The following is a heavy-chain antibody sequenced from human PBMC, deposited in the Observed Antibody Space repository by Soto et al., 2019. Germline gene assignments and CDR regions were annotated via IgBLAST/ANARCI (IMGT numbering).Heavy chain of an antibody. CDR3: ARVVDWLYYFDY. D-gene: IGHD3-9*01. J-gene: IGHJ4*02. CDR1: GFTFSSYW. Sequence: GGSLRLSCAASGFTFSSYWMHWVRQAPGKGLVWVSRINSDGSSTSYADSVKGRFTISRDNAKNTLYLQMNSLRAEDTAVYYCARVVDWLYYFDYWGQGTLVTVSS. CDR2: INSDGSST. V-gene: IGHV3-74*01.